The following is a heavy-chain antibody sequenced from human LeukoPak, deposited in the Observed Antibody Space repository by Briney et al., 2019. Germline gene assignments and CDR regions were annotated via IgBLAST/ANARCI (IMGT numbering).Heavy chain of an antibody. CDR2: IKQDGSEK. CDR1: GFTFSSYW. V-gene: IGHV3-7*01. J-gene: IGHJ5*02. Sequence: GGSLRLSCAASGFTFSSYWMSWARQAPGKGLEWVANIKQDGSEKYYVDSVKGRFTISRDNAKNSLYLQMNSLRAEDTAVYYCAREDVWFGEWNWFDPWGQGTLVTVSS. CDR3: AREDVWFGEWNWFDP. D-gene: IGHD3-10*01.